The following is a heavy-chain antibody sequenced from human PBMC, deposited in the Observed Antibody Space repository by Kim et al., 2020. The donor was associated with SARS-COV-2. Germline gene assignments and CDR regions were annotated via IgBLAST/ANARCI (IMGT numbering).Heavy chain of an antibody. CDR1: GDSVSSNSAA. D-gene: IGHD2-2*01. CDR3: ARAYCSSTSCYLDYMDV. CDR2: TYYRSKWYN. Sequence: SQTLSLTCVISGDSVSSNSAAWNWIRQSPSRGLEWLGRTYYRSKWYNDYAVSVKSRITINPDTSKNQFSLQLNSVTPEDTAVYYCARAYCSSTSCYLDYMDVWGKGTTVTVSS. V-gene: IGHV6-1*01. J-gene: IGHJ6*03.